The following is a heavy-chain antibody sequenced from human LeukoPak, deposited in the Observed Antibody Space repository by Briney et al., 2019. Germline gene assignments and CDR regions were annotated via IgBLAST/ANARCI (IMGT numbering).Heavy chain of an antibody. V-gene: IGHV4-59*01. D-gene: IGHD5-18*01. CDR2: VFYSGST. CDR3: ARSLRLWDAFDI. J-gene: IGHJ3*02. CDR1: GGSISSYY. Sequence: SETLSLTCSVSGGSISSYYWSWIRQPPGKGLGWIGCVFYSGSTNYNPSLKSRVTISLDTSKNQFSLKASSVTAADTAMYYCARSLRLWDAFDIWGQGTTVTVSS.